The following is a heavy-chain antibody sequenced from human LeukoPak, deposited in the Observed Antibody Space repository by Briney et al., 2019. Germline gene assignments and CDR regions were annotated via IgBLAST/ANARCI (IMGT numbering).Heavy chain of an antibody. CDR1: GFTLNGYW. CDR3: ARGFDILTGGPFDY. D-gene: IGHD3-9*01. V-gene: IGHV3-74*01. Sequence: GGSLRLSCAAPGFTLNGYWMHWVRQAPGKGLVWVSRINSDGSTTSYADSVKGRFTISRDNSKNTLYLQMNSLRAEDTAVYYCARGFDILTGGPFDYWGQGTLVTVSS. CDR2: INSDGSTT. J-gene: IGHJ4*02.